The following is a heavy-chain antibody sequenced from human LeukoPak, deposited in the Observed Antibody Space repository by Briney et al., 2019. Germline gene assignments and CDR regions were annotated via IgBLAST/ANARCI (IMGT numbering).Heavy chain of an antibody. CDR2: IIPIFGTA. Sequence: ASVKVSCKASGGTFSSYAISWVRQAPGQGLEWMGGIIPIFGTANYAQKFQGRVTITADESTSTAHMELSSLRSEDTAVYYCARQLLPSSGWHDYWGQGTLVTVSS. CDR3: ARQLLPSSGWHDY. D-gene: IGHD6-19*01. V-gene: IGHV1-69*13. CDR1: GGTFSSYA. J-gene: IGHJ4*02.